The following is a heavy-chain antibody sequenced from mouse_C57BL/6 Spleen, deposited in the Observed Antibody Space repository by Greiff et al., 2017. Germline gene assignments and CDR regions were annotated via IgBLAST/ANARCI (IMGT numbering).Heavy chain of an antibody. D-gene: IGHD2-13*01. Sequence: VQLQQPGAELVRPGTSVKLSCKASGYTFTSYWMHWVKQRPGQGLEWIGVIDPSDSYTNYNQKFKGKATLTVDTSSSTAYMQLSSLTSEDSAVYYCARMGRDYYFDYWGKGTTLTVSS. CDR3: ARMGRDYYFDY. CDR2: IDPSDSYT. J-gene: IGHJ2*01. V-gene: IGHV1-59*01. CDR1: GYTFTSYW.